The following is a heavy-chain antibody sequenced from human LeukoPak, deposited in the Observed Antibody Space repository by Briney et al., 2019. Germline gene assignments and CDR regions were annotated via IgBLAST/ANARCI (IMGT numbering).Heavy chain of an antibody. J-gene: IGHJ4*02. CDR1: GFTFSKYG. CDR3: AKGVVAKPEPGLHIFDY. CDR2: IQYDGSRK. V-gene: IGHV3-30*02. D-gene: IGHD1-14*01. Sequence: GGSLRLSCAASGFTFSKYGIHWVRQAPGKGLEWVAFIQYDGSRKSYADSVKGRFTISRDNSDNTLFLQMDRLGVADTATYFCAKGVVAKPEPGLHIFDYWGQGALVTVSS.